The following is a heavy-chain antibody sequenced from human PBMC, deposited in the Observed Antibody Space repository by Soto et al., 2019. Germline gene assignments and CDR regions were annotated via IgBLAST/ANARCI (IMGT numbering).Heavy chain of an antibody. Sequence: GESLKIPCKGSGYSFTSYWISWVRQMPGKGLEWMGRIDPSDSYTNYSPSFQGHVTISADKSISTAYLQWSSLKASDTAMYYCARTASSSWFRGPDYWGQGTLVTVSS. CDR2: IDPSDSYT. CDR3: ARTASSSWFRGPDY. CDR1: GYSFTSYW. V-gene: IGHV5-10-1*01. D-gene: IGHD6-13*01. J-gene: IGHJ4*02.